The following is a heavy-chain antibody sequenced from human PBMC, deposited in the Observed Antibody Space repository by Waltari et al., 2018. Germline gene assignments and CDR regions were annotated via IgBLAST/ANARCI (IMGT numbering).Heavy chain of an antibody. D-gene: IGHD6-13*01. Sequence: EVQLVESGGGLVQPGGSLRLSCAASGFTFRSYWMSWVRQAPGKGLEWVANIKQDGSEKYYVDSVKGRFTISRDNAKNSLYLQMNSLRAEDTAVYYCATALGSIAAAGRYYFDYWGQGTLVTVSS. CDR2: IKQDGSEK. V-gene: IGHV3-7*01. CDR3: ATALGSIAAAGRYYFDY. CDR1: GFTFRSYW. J-gene: IGHJ4*02.